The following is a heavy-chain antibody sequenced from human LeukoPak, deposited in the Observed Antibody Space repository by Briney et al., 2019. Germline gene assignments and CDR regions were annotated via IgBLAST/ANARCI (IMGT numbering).Heavy chain of an antibody. J-gene: IGHJ4*02. CDR1: GGTFSSSA. CDR2: IIPIFGTA. CDR3: ARPKCGGDCYYLDY. Sequence: SVKVSCKASGGTFSSSAINWVRQAPGQGLEWMGGIIPIFGTANYAQKFQGRVTITADESTSTAYMELSSLRSEDTAVYYCARPKCGGDCYYLDYWGQGTLVTVSS. D-gene: IGHD2-21*02. V-gene: IGHV1-69*13.